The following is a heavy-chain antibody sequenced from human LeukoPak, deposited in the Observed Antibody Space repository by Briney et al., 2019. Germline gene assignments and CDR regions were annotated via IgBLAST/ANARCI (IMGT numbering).Heavy chain of an antibody. CDR3: ARGTTIFGVVIKGYYFDY. CDR2: IYYSGST. Sequence: SETLSLTCTVSGGSISSYYWSWIRQPPGKGLEWIGYIYYSGSTNYNPSLKSRVTISVDTSKNQFSLKLSSVTAADTAVYYCARGTTIFGVVIKGYYFDYWGQGTLVTVSS. D-gene: IGHD3-3*01. J-gene: IGHJ4*02. V-gene: IGHV4-59*01. CDR1: GGSISSYY.